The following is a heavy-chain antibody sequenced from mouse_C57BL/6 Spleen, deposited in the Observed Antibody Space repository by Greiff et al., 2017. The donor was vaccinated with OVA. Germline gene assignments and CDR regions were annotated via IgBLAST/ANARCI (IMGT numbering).Heavy chain of an antibody. D-gene: IGHD1-1*01. V-gene: IGHV14-1*01. J-gene: IGHJ2*01. Sequence: VQLKESGAELVRPGASVKLSCTASGFNITDYYMHWVKQRPEQGLEWIGRIDPEDGDTEYAPKFQGKATMTADTSSNTAYLQLSSLTSEDTAVYYCTTDYYGSSSLFDYWGQGTTLTVSS. CDR2: IDPEDGDT. CDR3: TTDYYGSSSLFDY. CDR1: GFNITDYY.